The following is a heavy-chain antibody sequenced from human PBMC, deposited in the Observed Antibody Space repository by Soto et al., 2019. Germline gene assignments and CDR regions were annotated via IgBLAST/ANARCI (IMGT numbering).Heavy chain of an antibody. Sequence: GASVKVSCKASGYTFTSYDINWVRQATGQGLEWMGWMNPNSGNTGYAQKFQGRVTMTRNTSISTAYMELSSLRSEDTAVYYCARGLRSGWYVPYYYYGMDVWGQGTTVTVSS. CDR3: ARGLRSGWYVPYYYYGMDV. V-gene: IGHV1-8*01. CDR1: GYTFTSYD. CDR2: MNPNSGNT. D-gene: IGHD6-19*01. J-gene: IGHJ6*02.